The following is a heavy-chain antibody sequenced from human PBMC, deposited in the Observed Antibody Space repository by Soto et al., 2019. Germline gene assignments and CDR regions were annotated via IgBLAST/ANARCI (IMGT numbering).Heavy chain of an antibody. CDR3: AAGGKNGYIK. D-gene: IGHD5-12*01. V-gene: IGHV1-69*13. J-gene: IGHJ4*02. Sequence: GASVKVSCKASRDTFSSYAVTWVRQAPGQGLEWMGGIIPILGTTKYAQKFQGRVTMTADESTSTAYMELSSLRSVDRAVYYCAAGGKNGYIKWGQGTQVTVSS. CDR1: RDTFSSYA. CDR2: IIPILGTT.